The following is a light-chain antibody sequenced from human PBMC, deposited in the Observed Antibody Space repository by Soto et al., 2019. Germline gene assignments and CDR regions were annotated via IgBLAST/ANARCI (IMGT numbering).Light chain of an antibody. CDR1: QSGNSSY. CDR2: RAS. Sequence: EMGLTQSPGTLPLSPGETATLSCRASQSGNSSYLAWYQQKPGQAPRPLIYRASSRATGIPDRFSGSGSGNDFTLPIRRLEPKAFGVYYCQQYGCSRPYTFGPGTQLELK. V-gene: IGKV3-20*01. CDR3: QQYGCSRPYT. J-gene: IGKJ2*01.